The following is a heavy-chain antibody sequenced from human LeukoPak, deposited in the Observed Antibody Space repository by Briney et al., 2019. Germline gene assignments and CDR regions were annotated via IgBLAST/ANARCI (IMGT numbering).Heavy chain of an antibody. D-gene: IGHD3-9*01. CDR2: IIPIFGTA. J-gene: IGHJ3*02. V-gene: IGHV1-69*06. CDR3: ATVLRYFDWLSNDAFDI. Sequence: ASVKVSCKASGGTFSSYAISWVRQAPGQGLEWMGGIIPIFGTANYAQKFQGRVTITADKSASTAYMEPSSLRSEDTAVYYCATVLRYFDWLSNDAFDIWGQGTMVTVSS. CDR1: GGTFSSYA.